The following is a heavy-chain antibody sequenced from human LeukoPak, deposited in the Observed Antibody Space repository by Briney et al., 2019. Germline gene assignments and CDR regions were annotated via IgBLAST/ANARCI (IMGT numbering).Heavy chain of an antibody. D-gene: IGHD5-18*01. Sequence: SQTLSLTCAISGDSVSSNTVAWNWIRQSPSRGLEWLGGTYYRSKWYTDYAVSVKSRITFNPDTSKNQFSLQLTSVTPEDTAVYYCARGNTEIRSFDYWGQGTLVTVSS. CDR3: ARGNTEIRSFDY. CDR2: TYYRSKWYT. CDR1: GDSVSSNTVA. V-gene: IGHV6-1*01. J-gene: IGHJ4*02.